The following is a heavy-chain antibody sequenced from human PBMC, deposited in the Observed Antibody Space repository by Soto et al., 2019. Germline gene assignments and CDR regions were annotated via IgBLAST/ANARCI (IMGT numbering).Heavy chain of an antibody. Sequence: QVQLVESGGGVVQPGRSLRLSCAASGFTFSSYGMHWVRQAPGKGLEWVAVIWYDGSNKYYADSVKGRFTISRDNSKNTLYLQMNSLRAEDTAVYYCARGIRELWFGELSVGYFDYWGQGTLVTVSS. J-gene: IGHJ4*02. CDR3: ARGIRELWFGELSVGYFDY. V-gene: IGHV3-33*01. D-gene: IGHD3-10*01. CDR2: IWYDGSNK. CDR1: GFTFSSYG.